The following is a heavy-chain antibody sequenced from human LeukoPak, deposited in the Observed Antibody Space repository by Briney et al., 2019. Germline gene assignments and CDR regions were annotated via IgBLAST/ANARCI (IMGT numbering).Heavy chain of an antibody. Sequence: KPSETLPLSCAVSGYSISSGYYWGWIRQPPGKGLEGIGSIYHSGRTYYNPCLKSRVTISVDTSKNQFSLKLSSVTAADTAVYYCARLDYYYYMDVWGKGTTVTVSS. J-gene: IGHJ6*03. CDR2: IYHSGRT. CDR1: GYSISSGYY. V-gene: IGHV4-38-2*01. CDR3: ARLDYYYYMDV.